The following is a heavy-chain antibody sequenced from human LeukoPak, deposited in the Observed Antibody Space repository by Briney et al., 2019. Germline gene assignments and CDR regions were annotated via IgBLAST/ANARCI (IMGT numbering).Heavy chain of an antibody. D-gene: IGHD5-18*01. J-gene: IGHJ4*02. CDR3: AKGNGYSYGRYYFDY. CDR2: ISASGGNT. V-gene: IGHV3-23*01. CDR1: GFTFSGYA. Sequence: GGSLRLSCAASGFTFSGYAMGWVRQAPGKGLEWVSAISASGGNTYYADSVKSRFIISSDKSKNTRYQQVNSLRDEGTAVYYCAKGNGYSYGRYYFDYWGQGTLVTVSS.